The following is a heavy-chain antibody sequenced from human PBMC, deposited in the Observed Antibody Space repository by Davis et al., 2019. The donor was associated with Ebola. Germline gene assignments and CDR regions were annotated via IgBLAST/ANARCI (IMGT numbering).Heavy chain of an antibody. V-gene: IGHV3-21*01. Sequence: PGGSLRLSCAASGFTFSSYSMNWVRQAPGKGLEWVSSISSSSSYIYYADSVKGRFTISRDNAKNSLYLQMNSLRAEDTAVYYCARRAARARYWYFDLWGRGTLVTVSS. CDR1: GFTFSSYS. CDR2: ISSSSSYI. CDR3: ARRAARARYWYFDL. D-gene: IGHD6-6*01. J-gene: IGHJ2*01.